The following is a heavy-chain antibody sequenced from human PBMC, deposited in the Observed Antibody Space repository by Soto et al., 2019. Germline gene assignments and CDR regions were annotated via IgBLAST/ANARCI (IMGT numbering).Heavy chain of an antibody. V-gene: IGHV3-74*01. D-gene: IGHD3-10*01. J-gene: IGHJ6*04. Sequence: EVQLVESGGGLVQPGGSLRLSCAASGFTLSGRSMHWVRQAPGKGLVWVSGIDNAGTDSTYADSVKGRVTSSRDNAKNTLYLQMNSLRGEDTAVYYCARGWFGPDVWGKGTTVTVSP. CDR3: ARGWFGPDV. CDR1: GFTLSGRS. CDR2: IDNAGTDS.